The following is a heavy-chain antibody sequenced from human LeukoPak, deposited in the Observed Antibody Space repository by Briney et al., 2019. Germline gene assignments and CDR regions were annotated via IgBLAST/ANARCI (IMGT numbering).Heavy chain of an antibody. CDR3: AAYSGWPVPGFDP. CDR2: IYYSGST. CDR1: GGSLSSSSYY. J-gene: IGHJ5*02. Sequence: PSETLSLTCTVSGGSLSSSSYYWGWTRQPPGKGLEWIGSIYYSGSTYYNPSLKSRVTISVDTSKNQFSLKLSSVTAADTAVYYCAAYSGWPVPGFDPWGQGTLVTVSS. V-gene: IGHV4-39*01. D-gene: IGHD6-19*01.